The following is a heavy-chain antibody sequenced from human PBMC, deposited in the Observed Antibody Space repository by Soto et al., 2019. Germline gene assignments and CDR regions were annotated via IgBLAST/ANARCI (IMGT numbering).Heavy chain of an antibody. D-gene: IGHD3-22*01. Sequence: QVQLQESGPGLVKPSETLSLTCAVSGDSISSYYCMWIRQPPGKGLESIGYLYYGRSANYNPSLKGRFTLSVDTSTNQCSLTLNSMSAADTAVYYCALRSMAVVPEYWGQGTLVTVSS. CDR1: GDSISSYY. J-gene: IGHJ4*02. CDR2: LYYGRSA. V-gene: IGHV4-59*01. CDR3: ALRSMAVVPEY.